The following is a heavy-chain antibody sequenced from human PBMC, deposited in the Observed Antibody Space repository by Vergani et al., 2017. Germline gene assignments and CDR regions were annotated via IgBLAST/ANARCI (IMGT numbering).Heavy chain of an antibody. Sequence: EVQLVESGGGLVKPGGSLRLSCAASGFTFSNAWMNCVRQAPGMGLEWVVRIKSKTDGVTTDYATPVKGRFTISRNDSKNTLYLQMNSLKTEDTAVYYCYAEDIVVVPAAIRGLGTDYWGQGTLVTVSS. CDR3: YAEDIVVVPAAIRGLGTDY. CDR1: GFTFSNAW. D-gene: IGHD2-2*02. J-gene: IGHJ4*02. V-gene: IGHV3-15*07. CDR2: IKSKTDGVTT.